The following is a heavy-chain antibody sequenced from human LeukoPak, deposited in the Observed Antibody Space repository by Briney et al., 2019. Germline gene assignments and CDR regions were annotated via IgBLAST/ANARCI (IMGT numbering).Heavy chain of an antibody. J-gene: IGHJ4*02. CDR2: ISSSSSYI. V-gene: IGHV3-21*01. Sequence: GGSLRLSCAASGFTFSSYSMNWVRQAPGKGLEWVSSISSSSSYIYYADSVKGRFTISRDNSKNTLYLQMNSLRAEDTAVYYCARDQRVVVTVRLFDYWGQGTLVTVSS. D-gene: IGHD2-21*02. CDR1: GFTFSSYS. CDR3: ARDQRVVVTVRLFDY.